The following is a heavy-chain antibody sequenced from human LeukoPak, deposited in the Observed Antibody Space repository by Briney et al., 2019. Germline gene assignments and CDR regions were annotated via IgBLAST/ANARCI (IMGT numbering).Heavy chain of an antibody. CDR1: GYTFTSYD. CDR3: ARDTIAADFIDY. Sequence: ASVKVSCKASGYTFTSYDINWVRQATARGREWMGRMNPNSGNTGYAQKFQGRVTMTRNTSISTAYMELSSLRSEDTAVYYCARDTIAADFIDYWGQGTLVTVSS. CDR2: MNPNSGNT. J-gene: IGHJ4*02. V-gene: IGHV1-8*01. D-gene: IGHD6-13*01.